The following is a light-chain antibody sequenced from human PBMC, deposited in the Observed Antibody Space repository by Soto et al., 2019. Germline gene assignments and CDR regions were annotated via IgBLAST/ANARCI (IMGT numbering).Light chain of an antibody. V-gene: IGKV1-39*01. CDR1: QSISSY. J-gene: IGKJ3*01. CDR2: AAS. CDR3: QQSDSTPFP. Sequence: DIQMTQSPSSLSASVGDRVTITCRASQSISSYLNWYQQKPGKAPKLQIYAASSLQSGVPSRFSGSGSGTAVTLTISSLQPEDFATYYCQQSDSTPFPFGPGTKVDIK.